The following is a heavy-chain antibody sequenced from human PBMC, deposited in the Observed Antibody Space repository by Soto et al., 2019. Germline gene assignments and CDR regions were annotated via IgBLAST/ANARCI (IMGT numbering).Heavy chain of an antibody. D-gene: IGHD3-10*01. CDR3: ARETPSWVGGSGSYGPGQIDY. CDR2: IYYSGST. Sequence: PSETLSLTCTVSGGSISSGDYYWSWIRQPPGKGLEWIGYIYYSGSTYYNPSLKSRVTISVDTSKNQFSLKLSSVTAADTAVYYCARETPSWVGGSGSYGPGQIDYWGQGTLVTVSS. CDR1: GGSISSGDYY. J-gene: IGHJ4*02. V-gene: IGHV4-30-4*01.